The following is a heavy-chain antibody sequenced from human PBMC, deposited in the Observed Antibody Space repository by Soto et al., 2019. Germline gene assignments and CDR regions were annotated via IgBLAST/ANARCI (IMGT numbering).Heavy chain of an antibody. CDR3: ARVEGRGYSYGFDY. V-gene: IGHV3-30-3*01. Sequence: GGSLRLSCAASGFTFSSYAMHWVRQAPGKGLEWVAVISYDGSNKYYADSVKGRFTISRDNSKNTLYLQMNSLRAEDTAVYYCARVEGRGYSYGFDYWGQGTLVTVSS. J-gene: IGHJ4*02. D-gene: IGHD5-18*01. CDR1: GFTFSSYA. CDR2: ISYDGSNK.